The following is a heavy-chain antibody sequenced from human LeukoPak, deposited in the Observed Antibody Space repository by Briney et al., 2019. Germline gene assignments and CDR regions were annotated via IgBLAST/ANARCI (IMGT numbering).Heavy chain of an antibody. J-gene: IGHJ4*02. Sequence: PGGSLRLSCAASGFTFSDYYMSWIRQAPGKGLEWVSYISSSGSTIYYADSVKGRFTISRDNAKNSLYLQMNSLRAEDTAVYYCARDLVKIVGYSYGFDYWGQGTLVTVSS. CDR3: ARDLVKIVGYSYGFDY. V-gene: IGHV3-11*01. CDR2: ISSSGSTI. CDR1: GFTFSDYY. D-gene: IGHD5-18*01.